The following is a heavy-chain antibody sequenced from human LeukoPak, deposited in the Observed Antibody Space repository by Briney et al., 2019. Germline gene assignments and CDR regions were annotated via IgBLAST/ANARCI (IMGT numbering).Heavy chain of an antibody. CDR2: IYYSGST. D-gene: IGHD6-13*01. Sequence: SETLSLTCTVSGGSISSNSYYWGWIRQPPGKGLEWIGSIYYSGSTYYNPPLKSRVTISVDTSKNHFSLRLSSVTAADTAVYFCARSGQLAFDFWGQGTLVTVSS. V-gene: IGHV4-39*02. CDR3: ARSGQLAFDF. CDR1: GGSISSNSYY. J-gene: IGHJ4*02.